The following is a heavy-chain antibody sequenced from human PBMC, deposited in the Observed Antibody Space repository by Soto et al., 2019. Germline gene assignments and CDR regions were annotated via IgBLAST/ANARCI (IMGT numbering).Heavy chain of an antibody. CDR3: ARGLGGWDDFWSGYYSTVDY. CDR2: ISYDGSNK. Sequence: QVQLVESGGGVVQPGRSLRLSCAASGFTFSSYAMHWVRQAPCKGLEWVAVISYDGSNKYYADPVKGRFTISRDTSKNTLYLQMNGLRAEDTAVYYCARGLGGWDDFWSGYYSTVDYWGQGTLVTVSS. CDR1: GFTFSSYA. V-gene: IGHV3-30-3*01. J-gene: IGHJ4*02. D-gene: IGHD3-3*01.